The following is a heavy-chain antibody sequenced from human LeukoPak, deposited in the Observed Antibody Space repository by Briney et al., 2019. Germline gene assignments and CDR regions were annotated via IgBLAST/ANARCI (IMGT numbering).Heavy chain of an antibody. CDR2: IYYSGST. D-gene: IGHD4-17*01. J-gene: IGHJ4*02. V-gene: IGHV4-59*01. CDR1: GGSISSYY. CDR3: ARRDYGEHFDY. Sequence: KSSETLSLTCTVSGGSISSYYWSWIRQPPGKGLEWIGYIYYSGSTNYNPSLKSRVTISVDTSKNQLSLKLSSVTAADTAVYYCARRDYGEHFDYWGQGTLVTASS.